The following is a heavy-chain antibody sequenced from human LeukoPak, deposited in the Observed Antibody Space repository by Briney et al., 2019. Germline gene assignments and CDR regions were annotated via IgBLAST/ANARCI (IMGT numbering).Heavy chain of an antibody. D-gene: IGHD5-24*01. Sequence: SVKVSCKASGGTFSSYAISWVRQAPGQGLEWMGRIANYAQKFQGRVTITTDESTSTAYMELSSLRSEDTAVYYCARGDGYNYYYFEYWGQGTLITVSS. J-gene: IGHJ4*02. CDR3: ARGDGYNYYYFEY. V-gene: IGHV1-69*05. CDR1: GGTFSSYA. CDR2: IA.